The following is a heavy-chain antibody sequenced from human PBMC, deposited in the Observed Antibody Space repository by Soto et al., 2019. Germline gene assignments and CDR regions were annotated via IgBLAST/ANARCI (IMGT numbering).Heavy chain of an antibody. CDR2: VYCSGTT. CDR1: GGSIDSGDYY. CDR3: ARGTWDTAMVFSFDY. J-gene: IGHJ4*02. D-gene: IGHD5-18*01. Sequence: PSETLSLTCTVSGGSIDSGDYYWSWIRQPPGKGLEWIGYVYCSGTTNYNPFLKSRVTLSLDKSKNQFSLKMNSVTAADTAVYYCARGTWDTAMVFSFDYWGQGTLVTVSS. V-gene: IGHV4-61*08.